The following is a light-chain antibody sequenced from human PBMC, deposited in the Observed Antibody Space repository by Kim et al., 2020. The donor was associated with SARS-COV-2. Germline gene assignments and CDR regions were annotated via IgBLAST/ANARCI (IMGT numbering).Light chain of an antibody. V-gene: IGLV3-19*01. Sequence: LRQTVKITCHGDRLKTCYATWYQQKPGQAPVLVLYGKDNRPSGIPDRFSGSSSSNTGSLTITGAQAEDEADYYCSSRDTTNSHVVFGGGTKVTVL. CDR2: GKD. CDR1: RLKTCY. CDR3: SSRDTTNSHVV. J-gene: IGLJ3*02.